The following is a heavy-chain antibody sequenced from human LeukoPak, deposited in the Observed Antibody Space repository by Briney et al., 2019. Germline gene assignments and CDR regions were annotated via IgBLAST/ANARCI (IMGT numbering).Heavy chain of an antibody. J-gene: IGHJ6*03. CDR1: GFTFSSYA. CDR3: ARAGHYYYYMDV. V-gene: IGHV3-30*01. Sequence: GGSLRLSCAASGFTFSSYAMHWVRQAPGEGLEWVAVISYDGSNKYYADSVKGRFTISRDNSKNTLYLQMNSLRAEDTAVYYCARAGHYYYYMDVWGKGTTVTVS. D-gene: IGHD2-8*02. CDR2: ISYDGSNK.